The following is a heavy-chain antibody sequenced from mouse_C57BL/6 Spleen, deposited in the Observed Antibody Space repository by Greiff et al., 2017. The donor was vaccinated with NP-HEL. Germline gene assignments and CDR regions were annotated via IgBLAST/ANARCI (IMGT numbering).Heavy chain of an antibody. CDR3: ARSITTVVAPFAY. CDR1: GYTFTSYW. Sequence: QVHVKQSGAELVKPGASVKLSCKASGYTFTSYWMHWVKQRPGRGLEWIGRIDPNSGGTKYNEKFKSKATLTVDKPSSTAYMQLSSLTSEDSAVYDCARSITTVVAPFAYWGQGTLVTVSA. V-gene: IGHV1-72*01. J-gene: IGHJ3*01. D-gene: IGHD1-1*01. CDR2: IDPNSGGT.